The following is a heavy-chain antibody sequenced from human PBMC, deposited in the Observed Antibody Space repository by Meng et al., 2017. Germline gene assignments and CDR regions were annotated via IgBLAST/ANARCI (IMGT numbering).Heavy chain of an antibody. D-gene: IGHD3-3*01. Sequence: QVQRWGAGLLEPSETLALTCPVYGGSFSGYYWSWIRQPPGKGLEWIGEINHSGSTNYNPSLKSRVTISVDTSKNQFSLKLSSVTAADTAVYYCARGRRFLEWFDYWGQGTLVTVSS. CDR1: GGSFSGYY. J-gene: IGHJ4*02. CDR2: INHSGST. V-gene: IGHV4-34*01. CDR3: ARGRRFLEWFDY.